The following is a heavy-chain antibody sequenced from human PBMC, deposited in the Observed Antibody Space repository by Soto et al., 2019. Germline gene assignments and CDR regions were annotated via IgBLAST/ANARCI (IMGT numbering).Heavy chain of an antibody. V-gene: IGHV1-18*01. CDR2: ISAYNGNT. CDR1: GYTFTSYG. J-gene: IGHJ6*02. Sequence: ASVKVSCKASGYTFTSYGISWVRQAPGQGLEWMGWISAYNGNTNYAQKLQGRVTMTTDISTSTAYMELRSLRSDDTAVYYCARLVVVPAAIYGMDVWGQGTTVTVSS. D-gene: IGHD2-2*01. CDR3: ARLVVVPAAIYGMDV.